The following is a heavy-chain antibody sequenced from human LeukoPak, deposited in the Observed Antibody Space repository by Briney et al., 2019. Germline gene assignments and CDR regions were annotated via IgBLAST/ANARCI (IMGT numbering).Heavy chain of an antibody. CDR3: AREGSG. Sequence: SETLSLTCTVSGGSISSGSYYWSWIRQPAGKGLEWIGRIYTSGSTNYNPSLKSRVTISVDTSKNQFSLKLSSVTAADTAVYYCAREGSGWGQGTLVTVSS. V-gene: IGHV4-61*02. J-gene: IGHJ4*02. D-gene: IGHD6-19*01. CDR1: GGSISSGSYY. CDR2: IYTSGST.